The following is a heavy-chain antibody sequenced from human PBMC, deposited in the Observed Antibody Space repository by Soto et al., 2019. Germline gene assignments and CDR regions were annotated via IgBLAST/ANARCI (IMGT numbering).Heavy chain of an antibody. CDR2: IYYSGST. CDR1: GGSISSGDYY. V-gene: IGHV4-30-4*01. Sequence: SETLSLTCTVSGGSISSGDYYWSWIRQPPGKGLEWIGYIYYSGSTYYNPSLKSRVTISVDTSKNQFSLKLSSVTAADTAVYYCARAVTMIGDRNWFDPWGQGTTVTVSS. CDR3: ARAVTMIGDRNWFDP. D-gene: IGHD3-22*01. J-gene: IGHJ5*01.